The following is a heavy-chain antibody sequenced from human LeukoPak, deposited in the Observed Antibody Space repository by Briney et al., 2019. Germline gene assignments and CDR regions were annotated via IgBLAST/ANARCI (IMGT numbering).Heavy chain of an antibody. CDR3: ARTLGELIFDY. V-gene: IGHV1-69*02. D-gene: IGHD1-26*01. Sequence: SVKVSCKASGGTFSSYTISWVRQAPGQGLEWMGRIVPILGIANYAQKFQGRVTITADKSTSTAYMELSSLRSEDTAVYYCARTLGELIFDYWGQGTLVTVSS. CDR2: IVPILGIA. J-gene: IGHJ4*02. CDR1: GGTFSSYT.